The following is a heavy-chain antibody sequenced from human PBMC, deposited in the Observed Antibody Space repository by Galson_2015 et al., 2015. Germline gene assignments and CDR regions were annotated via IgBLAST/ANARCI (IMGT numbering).Heavy chain of an antibody. J-gene: IGHJ4*02. D-gene: IGHD2-2*01. V-gene: IGHV4-34*01. CDR2: VNHSGST. CDR3: ARGRPYCDSTSCFFEY. Sequence: SEPLSLTCAVYSASFSGHYWNWIRQPPGKGLEWIGEVNHSGSTNYNPSLKSRVTMSVDTSKNQFSLKLSSVTAADTAVYYCARGRPYCDSTSCFFEYWGQGNVVTVSS. CDR1: SASFSGHY.